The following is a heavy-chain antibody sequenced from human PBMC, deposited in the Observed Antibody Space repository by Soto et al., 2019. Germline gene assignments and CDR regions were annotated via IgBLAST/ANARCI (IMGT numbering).Heavy chain of an antibody. CDR3: ARVPGYFDWWFDY. CDR1: GGSFSGYY. V-gene: IGHV4-34*01. CDR2: INHSGGST. Sequence: QVQLQQWGAGLLKPSETLSLTCAVYGGSFSGYYWSWIRQPPGQGLEWIGEINHSGGSTSYAQKFQGRVTMTRDTSTSTVYMELSSLRSEDTAVYYCARVPGYFDWWFDYWGQGTLVTVSS. D-gene: IGHD3-9*01. J-gene: IGHJ4*02.